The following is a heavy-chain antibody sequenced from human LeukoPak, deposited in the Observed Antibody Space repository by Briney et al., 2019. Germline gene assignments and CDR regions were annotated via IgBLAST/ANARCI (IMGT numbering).Heavy chain of an antibody. J-gene: IGHJ4*02. V-gene: IGHV3-23*01. Sequence: GGSLRLSCAASGFTFSSYGMSWVRQAPGKGLEWVSAISGSGGSTYYADSVKGRFTISRDNSKNTLYLQMNSLRAEDTAVYYCAKGGGIAVAGFFDYWGQGTLVTVSS. CDR1: GFTFSSYG. D-gene: IGHD6-19*01. CDR3: AKGGGIAVAGFFDY. CDR2: ISGSGGST.